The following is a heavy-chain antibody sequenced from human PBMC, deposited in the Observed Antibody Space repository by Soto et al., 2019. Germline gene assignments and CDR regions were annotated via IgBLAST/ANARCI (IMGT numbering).Heavy chain of an antibody. CDR1: GFAFSNYA. Sequence: GGSLRLSCSVFGFAFSNYAMHWVRQAPGKGLQYVSSISSNGGSTYYADSVKGRFTISRDNSKNTLYLQMSSLRVGDTAVYYCVKDRYVDYWGQGNLVTAPQ. CDR3: VKDRYVDY. CDR2: ISSNGGST. J-gene: IGHJ4*02. V-gene: IGHV3-64D*06.